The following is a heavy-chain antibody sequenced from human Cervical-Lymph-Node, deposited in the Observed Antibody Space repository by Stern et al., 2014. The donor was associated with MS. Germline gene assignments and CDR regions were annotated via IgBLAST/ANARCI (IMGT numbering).Heavy chain of an antibody. CDR3: ALSSETSDRWYSLGYDL. V-gene: IGHV1-69*12. D-gene: IGHD6-13*01. CDR2: IFPVFGTP. CDR1: GGTFSKFP. Sequence: QVQLVQSGAEVTKPGSSVKVSCNASGGTFSKFPSRWVRQAPGQGLEWMGGIFPVFGTPTYAQEFRGRVTITADVSTSTVYMELSSLRSDDTAVYYCALSSETSDRWYSLGYDLWGQGTLVTVSS. J-gene: IGHJ5*02.